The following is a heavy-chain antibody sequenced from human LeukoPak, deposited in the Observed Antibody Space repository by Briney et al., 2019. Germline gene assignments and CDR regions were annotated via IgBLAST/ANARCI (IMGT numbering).Heavy chain of an antibody. Sequence: PSETLSLTCTVSGGSISSYYWSWIRQPPGKGLEWIGYIYYSGSTNYNPSLKSRVTISVDTSKNQFSLKLSSVTAADTAVYYCAREGSGGRQINYYMDVWGKGTTVTVSS. V-gene: IGHV4-59*01. CDR1: GGSISSYY. CDR2: IYYSGST. J-gene: IGHJ6*03. CDR3: AREGSGGRQINYYMDV. D-gene: IGHD2-15*01.